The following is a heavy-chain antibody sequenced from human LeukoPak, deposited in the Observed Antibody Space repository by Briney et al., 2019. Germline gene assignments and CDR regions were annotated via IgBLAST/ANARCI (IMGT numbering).Heavy chain of an antibody. V-gene: IGHV3-72*01. Sequence: GGSQRLSCAASGFKFSDHYIDWVRQAPGKGLEWVGRSRNKASSYNTAYALSVEGRFTISRDVSELSLYLHMNSVSTEDTYVYYCGRIAINANNGMDVWGQGTTVTVSS. J-gene: IGHJ6*02. CDR2: SRNKASSYNT. D-gene: IGHD1/OR15-1a*01. CDR1: GFKFSDHY. CDR3: GRIAINANNGMDV.